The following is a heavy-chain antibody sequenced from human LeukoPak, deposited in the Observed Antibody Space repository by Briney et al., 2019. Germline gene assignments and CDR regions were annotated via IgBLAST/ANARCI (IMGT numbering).Heavy chain of an antibody. Sequence: SETLSLTCAVYGGSFSGYYWSWIRQPPVKGLEWIGEINHSGSTNYNPSLKSRVTISVDTSKNQFSLKLSSVTAADTAVYYCARTRIAAARNYFDYWGQGTLVTVSS. D-gene: IGHD6-13*01. CDR3: ARTRIAAARNYFDY. CDR2: INHSGST. CDR1: GGSFSGYY. J-gene: IGHJ4*02. V-gene: IGHV4-34*01.